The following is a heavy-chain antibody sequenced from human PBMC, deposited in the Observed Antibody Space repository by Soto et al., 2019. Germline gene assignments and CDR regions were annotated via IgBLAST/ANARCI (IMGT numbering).Heavy chain of an antibody. CDR3: ARGSSSWYPNWFDP. J-gene: IGHJ5*02. V-gene: IGHV6-1*01. CDR1: GDNVSSNSAA. D-gene: IGHD6-13*01. CDR2: TYYRSKWYN. Sequence: SQTLLLTCVISGDNVSSNSAAWNWIRPSPSRGLEWLGRTYYRSKWYNDYAVSAKSRITINPDTSKNQFSLQLNSVTPEDTAVYYCARGSSSWYPNWFDPWGQGTLVTVSS.